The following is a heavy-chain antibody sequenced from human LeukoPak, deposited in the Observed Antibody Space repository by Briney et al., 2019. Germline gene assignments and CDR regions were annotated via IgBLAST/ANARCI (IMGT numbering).Heavy chain of an antibody. CDR2: ISGSGGST. Sequence: PGGSLRLSCAASGFTFSSYGMSWVRQAPGKGLEWVSAISGSGGSTYYADSVKGRFTISRDNSKNTLYLQMNSLRAEDTAVYYCARDLAGIMCYWGQGTLVTVSS. CDR1: GFTFSSYG. J-gene: IGHJ4*02. D-gene: IGHD3-10*01. CDR3: ARDLAGIMCY. V-gene: IGHV3-23*01.